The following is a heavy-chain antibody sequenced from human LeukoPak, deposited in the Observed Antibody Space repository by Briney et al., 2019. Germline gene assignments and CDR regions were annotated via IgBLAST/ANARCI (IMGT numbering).Heavy chain of an antibody. Sequence: ASVTVSCKASGYTFTSYYMHWVRQAPGQGLEWMGIINPSGGSTSYAQKFQDRITMTRDTSTSTVYMELSSLRSEDTAVYYCARARAVDTAMVTPHFDYWGQGTLVTVSS. CDR1: GYTFTSYY. CDR2: INPSGGST. D-gene: IGHD5-18*01. CDR3: ARARAVDTAMVTPHFDY. J-gene: IGHJ4*02. V-gene: IGHV1-46*01.